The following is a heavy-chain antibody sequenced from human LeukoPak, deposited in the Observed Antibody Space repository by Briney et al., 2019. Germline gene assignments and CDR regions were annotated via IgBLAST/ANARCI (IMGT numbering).Heavy chain of an antibody. V-gene: IGHV4-34*01. J-gene: IGHJ4*02. CDR1: GGSFSGYY. CDR3: ARGQYCGGDCYSHFDY. CDR2: INHSGST. Sequence: PSETLSLTCAVYGGSFSGYYWSWIRQPPGKGLEWIGEINHSGSTNYNPSLKSRVTISVDTSKNQFSLKLSSVTAADTAVYYCARGQYCGGDCYSHFDYWGQGTLVTVSS. D-gene: IGHD2-21*01.